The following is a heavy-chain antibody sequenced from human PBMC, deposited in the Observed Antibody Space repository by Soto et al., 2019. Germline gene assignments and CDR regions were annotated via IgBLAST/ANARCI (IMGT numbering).Heavy chain of an antibody. CDR2: IGTAGDT. CDR3: ARAVRGGYCSGGSCPPGDY. Sequence: GGSLRLSCAASGFTFSSYDMHWVRQATGKGLEWVSAIGTAGDTYYPGSVKGRFTISRENAKNSLYLQMNSLRAGDTAVYYCARAVRGGYCSGGSCPPGDYWGQGTLVTVSS. J-gene: IGHJ4*02. D-gene: IGHD2-15*01. V-gene: IGHV3-13*01. CDR1: GFTFSSYD.